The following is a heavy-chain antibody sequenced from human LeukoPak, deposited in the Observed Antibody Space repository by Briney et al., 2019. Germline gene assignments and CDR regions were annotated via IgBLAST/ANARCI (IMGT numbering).Heavy chain of an antibody. V-gene: IGHV1-2*02. CDR2: INPNSGGT. CDR3: ARGRNALWFGELSVPYYYYYYMDV. D-gene: IGHD3-10*01. Sequence: GASVKVSCKASGYSFTSYGISWVRQAPGQGLEWMGWINPNSGGTNYAQKFQGRVTMTRDTSISTAYMELSRLRSDDTAVYYCARGRNALWFGELSVPYYYYYYMDVWGKGTTVTISS. CDR1: GYSFTSYG. J-gene: IGHJ6*03.